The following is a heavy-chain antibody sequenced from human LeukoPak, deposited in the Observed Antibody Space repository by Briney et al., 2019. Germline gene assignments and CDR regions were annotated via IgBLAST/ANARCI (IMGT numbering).Heavy chain of an antibody. CDR1: GYRYTTYW. CDR3: ASGDSSGHYRLPTEAY. CDR2: IYPVDSET. J-gene: IGHJ4*02. V-gene: IGHV5-51*01. Sequence: KPLKISCKASGYRYTTYWIGWVRQMHGKGLEWMGIIYPVDSETKCSPSFEGQVSISADKSITTAYLQWSNLRASDSAMYYCASGDSSGHYRLPTEAYWGQGTLVTVSS. D-gene: IGHD3-22*01.